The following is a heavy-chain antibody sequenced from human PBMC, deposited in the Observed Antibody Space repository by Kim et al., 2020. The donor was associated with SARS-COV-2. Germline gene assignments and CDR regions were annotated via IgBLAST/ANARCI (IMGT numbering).Heavy chain of an antibody. J-gene: IGHJ4*02. V-gene: IGHV3-30-3*01. CDR2: ISSDGSNK. D-gene: IGHD1-1*01. Sequence: GGSLRLSCAASGFTFSDYTIHWVRQAPGRGLEWVALISSDGSNKYYADSVKGRITISRDNSKSTLYLQMNSLRTEDTAVYYCATLEYYFDYWGQGTLVA. CDR1: GFTFSDYT. CDR3: ATLEYYFDY.